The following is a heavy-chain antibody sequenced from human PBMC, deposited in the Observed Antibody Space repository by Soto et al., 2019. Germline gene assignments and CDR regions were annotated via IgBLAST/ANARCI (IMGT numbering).Heavy chain of an antibody. CDR1: GYTFTSYA. CDR3: AREAHSGYDAYPRNRWFDP. CDR2: INAGNVNT. V-gene: IGHV1-3*01. Sequence: ASVKVSCKASGYTFTSYAMHWVRQAPGQRLEWLGWINAGNVNTKYSQKFQGRVTITRDTSASTAYMELSSLRSEDTAVYYCAREAHSGYDAYPRNRWFDPWGQGTLVTVSS. J-gene: IGHJ5*02. D-gene: IGHD5-12*01.